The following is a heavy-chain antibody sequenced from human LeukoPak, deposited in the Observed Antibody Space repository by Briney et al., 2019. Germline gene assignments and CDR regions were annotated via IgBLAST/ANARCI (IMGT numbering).Heavy chain of an antibody. CDR1: GGTFSSYA. D-gene: IGHD3-10*01. V-gene: IGHV1-69*04. J-gene: IGHJ4*02. CDR2: IIPILGIA. CDR3: ARERLRRENTMVRGVIDY. Sequence: PVKVSCKASGGTFSSYAISWVRQAPGQGLEWMGRIIPILGIANYAQKFQGRVTITADKSTSTAYMELSSLRSEDTAVYYCARERLRRENTMVRGVIDYWGQGTLVTVSS.